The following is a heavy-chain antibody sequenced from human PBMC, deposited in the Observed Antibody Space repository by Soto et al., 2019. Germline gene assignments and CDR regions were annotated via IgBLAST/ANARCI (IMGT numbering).Heavy chain of an antibody. CDR1: GFTFSSYG. CDR2: ISYDGSNK. J-gene: IGHJ6*02. D-gene: IGHD6-6*01. CDR3: AKDRKRNYSSSQNYYYYGMDV. V-gene: IGHV3-30*18. Sequence: GGSLRLSCAASGFTFSSYGMHWVRQAPGKGLEWVAVISYDGSNKYYADSVEGRFTISRDNSKNTLYLQMNSLRAEDTAVYYCAKDRKRNYSSSQNYYYYGMDVWGQGTTVTVSS.